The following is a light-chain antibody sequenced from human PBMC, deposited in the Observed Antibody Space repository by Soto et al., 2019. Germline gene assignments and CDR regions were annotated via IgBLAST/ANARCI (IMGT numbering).Light chain of an antibody. Sequence: QSALTQPPSASGSPGQSVTISCTGTSSDIGGYDYVSWYQHLPGTAPKVLIYDNNKRPSGIPDRFSGSKSATSATLDITGLQTGDEADYYCGSWDRSLRGWVFGGGTKVTVL. J-gene: IGLJ3*02. CDR3: GSWDRSLRGWV. V-gene: IGLV1-51*01. CDR2: DNN. CDR1: SSDIGGYDY.